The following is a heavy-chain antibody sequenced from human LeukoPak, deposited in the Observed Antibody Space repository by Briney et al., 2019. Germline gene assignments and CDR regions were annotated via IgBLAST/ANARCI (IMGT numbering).Heavy chain of an antibody. J-gene: IGHJ6*03. CDR3: ARDGQYGSADYYYYYMDV. V-gene: IGHV3-33*01. CDR1: GFTFSSYG. CDR2: IRYDGSNK. Sequence: PGRSLRLSCAASGFTFSSYGMHWVRQAPGKGLEWVAVIRYDGSNKYYADSVKGRFTISRDNSKSTLYLQMNSLRAEDTAVYYYARDGQYGSADYYYYYMDVWGKGTTVTVSS. D-gene: IGHD3-10*01.